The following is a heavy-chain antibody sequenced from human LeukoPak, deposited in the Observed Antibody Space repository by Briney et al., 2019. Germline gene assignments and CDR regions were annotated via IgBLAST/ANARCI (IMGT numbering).Heavy chain of an antibody. J-gene: IGHJ4*02. CDR2: ICHSGST. CDR3: ARGRDGDPGFDY. V-gene: IGHV4-30-2*01. D-gene: IGHD4-17*01. Sequence: KSSETLSLTCAVSGGSISSGGYSWSWIRQPPGKGLEWIGYICHSGSTYYNPSLKSRVTISVDRSKNQLSLKLSSVTAADTAVYYCARGRDGDPGFDYWGQGTLVTVSS. CDR1: GGSISSGGYS.